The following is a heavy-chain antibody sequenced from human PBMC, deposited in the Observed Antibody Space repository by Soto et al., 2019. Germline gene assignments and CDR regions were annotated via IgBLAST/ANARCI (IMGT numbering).Heavy chain of an antibody. CDR1: GASITTYY. V-gene: IGHV4-59*13. Sequence: PSETLSLTCDVSGASITTYYWIWIRQAPGKGLEWIGNVYHTGSTDYNSSLRSRVTISVDTSKNQFSLNMNSVTAADTAVYYCARRLFGSGWTLDSWGQGALVTVSS. CDR3: ARRLFGSGWTLDS. D-gene: IGHD6-19*01. CDR2: VYHTGST. J-gene: IGHJ4*02.